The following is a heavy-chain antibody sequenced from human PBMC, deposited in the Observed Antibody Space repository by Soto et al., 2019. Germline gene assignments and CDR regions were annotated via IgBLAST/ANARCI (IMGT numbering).Heavy chain of an antibody. V-gene: IGHV3-11*01. CDR1: GFTFSDYY. CDR2: ISSSGSTI. D-gene: IGHD3-3*01. J-gene: IGHJ4*02. CDR3: ARDLVPSYDFWSGEADVDY. Sequence: GGSLRLSCAASGFTFSDYYMSWIRQAPGKGLEWVSYISSSGSTIYYADSVKGRFTISRDNAKNSLYLQMNSLRAEDTAVYYCARDLVPSYDFWSGEADVDYWGQGTLVTVSS.